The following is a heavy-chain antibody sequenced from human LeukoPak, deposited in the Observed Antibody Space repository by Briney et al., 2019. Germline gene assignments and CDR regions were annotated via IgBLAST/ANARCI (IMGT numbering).Heavy chain of an antibody. CDR3: ARGLYYYDSSGYYGDTFDI. D-gene: IGHD3-22*01. Sequence: GGSLRLSCEASGFTFSSYDMHWVRQPTGKGLEWVSGIGTTGDTYYPGSVKGRFTISRENAKNALYLQMNSLRAGDTAVYYCARGLYYYDSSGYYGDTFDIWGQGTMVIVSS. CDR1: GFTFSSYD. CDR2: IGTTGDT. V-gene: IGHV3-13*04. J-gene: IGHJ3*02.